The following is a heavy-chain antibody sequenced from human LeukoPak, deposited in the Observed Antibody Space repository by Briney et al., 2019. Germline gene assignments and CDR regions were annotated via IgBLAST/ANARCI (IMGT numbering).Heavy chain of an antibody. J-gene: IGHJ4*02. CDR2: ISWNSGSI. CDR3: AREGSLSPYDY. D-gene: IGHD2-15*01. Sequence: GRSLRLSCAASGFTFDDYAMHWVRQAPGKGLEWVSGISWNSGSIGYADSVKGRFTISRDNAKNTPYLQMNSLRAEDTAVYYCAREGSLSPYDYWGQGTLVTVSS. CDR1: GFTFDDYA. V-gene: IGHV3-9*01.